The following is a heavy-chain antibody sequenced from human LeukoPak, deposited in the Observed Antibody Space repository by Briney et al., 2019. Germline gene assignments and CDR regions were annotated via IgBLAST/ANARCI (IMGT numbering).Heavy chain of an antibody. V-gene: IGHV3-23*01. J-gene: IGHJ4*02. D-gene: IGHD2-15*01. CDR3: ANGWSPDY. CDR2: ISGSGGST. CDR1: GFTFSSYA. Sequence: GGSLRLSCAASGFTFSSYAMSWVRQAPGRGLEWVSGISGSGGSTYYADSVKRRFTIFRDNSKNTLYLQMNSLRAEDTAVYHCANGWSPDYWGRGTLVTVSS.